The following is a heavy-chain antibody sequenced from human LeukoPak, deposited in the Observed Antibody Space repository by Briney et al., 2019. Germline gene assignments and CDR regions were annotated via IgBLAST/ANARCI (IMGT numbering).Heavy chain of an antibody. J-gene: IGHJ4*02. CDR1: EYTFTRYY. V-gene: IGHV1-2*02. Sequence: ASVKVSCKASEYTFTRYYMDWARQAPGQGLEWMGWINPNTGGTNYAQKFQGRVTMTRDTSITTAYMELRSLEYDDTAVYYCASRGEDMDFDYWGQGTLVTVSS. D-gene: IGHD2-15*01. CDR2: INPNTGGT. CDR3: ASRGEDMDFDY.